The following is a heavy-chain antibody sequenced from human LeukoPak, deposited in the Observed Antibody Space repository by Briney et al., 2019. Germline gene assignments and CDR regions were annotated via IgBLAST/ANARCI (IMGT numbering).Heavy chain of an antibody. V-gene: IGHV3-23*01. CDR3: AKDPQSDYGSGSYAEYFQH. CDR1: GFTFSSYP. D-gene: IGHD3-10*01. J-gene: IGHJ1*01. CDR2: YSGWGGST. Sequence: GGSLRLSCAASGFTFSSYPMSWGRQAPARGVERVSPYSGWGGSTYYADSVKGRFTISRDNSKNTLYLQMNSLRAEDTAVYYCAKDPQSDYGSGSYAEYFQHWGQGTLVTVSS.